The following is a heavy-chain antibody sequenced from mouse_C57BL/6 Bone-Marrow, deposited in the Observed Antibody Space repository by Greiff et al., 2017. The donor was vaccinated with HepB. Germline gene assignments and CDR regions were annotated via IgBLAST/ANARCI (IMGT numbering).Heavy chain of an antibody. J-gene: IGHJ2*01. Sequence: VQLQHSGPELVKPGDSVKISCKASGYSFTGYFMNWVMQSHGKSLEWIGRINPYNGDTFYNQKFKGKATLTVDKSSSTAHMELRSLTSEDSAVYYCARSGLRGLFDYWGQGTTLTVSS. CDR2: INPYNGDT. CDR1: GYSFTGYF. D-gene: IGHD1-1*01. CDR3: ARSGLRGLFDY. V-gene: IGHV1-20*01.